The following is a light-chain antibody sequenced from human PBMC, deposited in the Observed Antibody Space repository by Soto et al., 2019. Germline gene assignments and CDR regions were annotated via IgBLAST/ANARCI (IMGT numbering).Light chain of an antibody. J-gene: IGLJ2*01. CDR2: TNN. CDR3: ATWDDNLDGVT. Sequence: QSVLTQPPSTSVTPGQRGTISCSGSTSNIGKYTVVWYQQLPGTAPKLLIYTNNQRPSGVPDRFSGSKSGTSASLAITGLQAEDEADYYCATWDDNLDGVTFGGGTKLTVL. CDR1: TSNIGKYT. V-gene: IGLV1-44*01.